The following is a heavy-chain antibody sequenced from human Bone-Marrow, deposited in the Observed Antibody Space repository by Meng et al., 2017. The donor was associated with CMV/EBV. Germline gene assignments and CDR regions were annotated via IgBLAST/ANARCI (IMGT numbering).Heavy chain of an antibody. D-gene: IGHD2-21*01. J-gene: IGHJ4*02. CDR1: GFTFSSYW. CDR3: ARSPSIDCGGDCYSDY. Sequence: GESLKISCAASGFTFSSYWMSWVRQAPGKGLEWVANIKQDGSEKYYVDSVKGRFTISRDNSKNTLYLQMNSLRAEDTAVYYCARSPSIDCGGDCYSDYWGQGTLVTVSS. CDR2: IKQDGSEK. V-gene: IGHV3-7*01.